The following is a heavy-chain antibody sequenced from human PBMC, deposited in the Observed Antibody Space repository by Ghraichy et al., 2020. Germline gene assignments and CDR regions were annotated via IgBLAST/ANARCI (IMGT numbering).Heavy chain of an antibody. CDR3: AEYRSDSSGWYRGAFDI. CDR1: GGTFSSYA. CDR2: IIPIFGTA. J-gene: IGHJ3*02. V-gene: IGHV1-69*13. Sequence: SVKVSCKASGGTFSSYAISWVRQAPGQGLEWMGGIIPIFGTANYAQKFQGRVTITADESTSTAYMELSSLRSEDTAVYYCAEYRSDSSGWYRGAFDIWGQGTMVTVSS. D-gene: IGHD6-19*01.